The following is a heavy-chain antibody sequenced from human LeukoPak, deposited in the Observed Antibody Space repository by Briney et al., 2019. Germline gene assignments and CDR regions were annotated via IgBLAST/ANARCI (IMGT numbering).Heavy chain of an antibody. CDR2: IYYSGST. CDR1: GGSISSYY. J-gene: IGHJ4*02. Sequence: TSETLFLTCTVSGGSISSYYWSLIRQPPGKELEWIGYIYYSGSTNYNPSLKSRVTISVDTSKNQFSLKLSSVTAADTAVYYCARDRVARGLDYWGQGTLVTVSS. V-gene: IGHV4-59*01. D-gene: IGHD3-3*01. CDR3: ARDRVARGLDY.